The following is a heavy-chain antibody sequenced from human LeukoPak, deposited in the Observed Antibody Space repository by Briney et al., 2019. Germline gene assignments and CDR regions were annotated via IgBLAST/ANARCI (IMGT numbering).Heavy chain of an antibody. D-gene: IGHD3-9*01. CDR2: IYYSGST. J-gene: IGHJ5*02. CDR3: ARLYDILTGPQDGWFDP. CDR1: GGSISSSSYY. V-gene: IGHV4-39*01. Sequence: SETLSLTCTVSGGSISSSSYYWGWIRQPPGKGLEWIGSIYYSGSTYYNPSLKSRVTISVDTSKNQFSLKLSSVTAADTAVYYSARLYDILTGPQDGWFDPWGQGTLVTVSS.